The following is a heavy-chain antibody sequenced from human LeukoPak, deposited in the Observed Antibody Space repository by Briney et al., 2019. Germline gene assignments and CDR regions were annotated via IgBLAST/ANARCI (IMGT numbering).Heavy chain of an antibody. Sequence: PSETLSLTCTVSGGPISDYYWTWIRQPPGKGLEWIGHIYYSGNTIYNPSLKSRVTISVDTSKNQFSLKLTSVTTADTAVYYCAGEDYFDSSGYASWRFDIWGQGTMVTVSS. D-gene: IGHD3-22*01. CDR3: AGEDYFDSSGYASWRFDI. V-gene: IGHV4-59*12. CDR2: IYYSGNT. J-gene: IGHJ3*02. CDR1: GGPISDYY.